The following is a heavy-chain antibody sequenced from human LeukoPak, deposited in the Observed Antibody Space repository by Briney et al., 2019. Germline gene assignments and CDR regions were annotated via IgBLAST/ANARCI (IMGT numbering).Heavy chain of an antibody. J-gene: IGHJ4*02. V-gene: IGHV3-20*04. D-gene: IGHD3-3*01. CDR2: INWNGGST. Sequence: GGXXRLSCAASGFTFDDYGMSWVRQAPGKGLEGVSGINWNGGSTGYADSVKGRFTISRDKAKNSLYLQMNSLRAEDTALYYCARDSDDFWSGYYRHWGQGTLVTVSS. CDR1: GFTFDDYG. CDR3: ARDSDDFWSGYYRH.